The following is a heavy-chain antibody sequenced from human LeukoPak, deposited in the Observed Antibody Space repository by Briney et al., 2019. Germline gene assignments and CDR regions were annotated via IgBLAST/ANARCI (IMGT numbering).Heavy chain of an antibody. V-gene: IGHV4-34*01. Sequence: PSETLSLTCAVYGGSFSGYFWSWIRNPPGKGLDRNGEIDHSGSTKYNPSLKSRVTISVDTSKNQFSLKLGSVTAADTAVYYCARGQPTYSSSWYANYWGQGTLVTVSS. CDR2: IDHSGST. D-gene: IGHD6-13*01. J-gene: IGHJ4*02. CDR3: ARGQPTYSSSWYANY. CDR1: GGSFSGYF.